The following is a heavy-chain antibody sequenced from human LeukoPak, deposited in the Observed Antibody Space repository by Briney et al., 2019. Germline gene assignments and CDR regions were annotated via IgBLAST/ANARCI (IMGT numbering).Heavy chain of an antibody. Sequence: SETLSLTCGLSVGSISTTNWWTWVRQPPGEGLEWIGEVHLSGRTHYNPSLESRVTMSVDMSENHISLRLTSVTAADTAVYYCAREGGPYRPLDYSGQGTLVTVSS. CDR2: VHLSGRT. V-gene: IGHV4-4*02. J-gene: IGHJ4*02. CDR1: VGSISTTNW. CDR3: AREGGPYRPLDY.